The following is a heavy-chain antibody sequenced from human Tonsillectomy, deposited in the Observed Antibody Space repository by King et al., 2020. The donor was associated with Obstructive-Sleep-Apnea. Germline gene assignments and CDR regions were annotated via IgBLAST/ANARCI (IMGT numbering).Heavy chain of an antibody. D-gene: IGHD4-17*01. CDR1: GFTFSDFY. CDR2: ISSSSSYT. J-gene: IGHJ2*01. V-gene: IGHV3-11*06. Sequence: QVQLVESGGGLVKPGGSVRLSCAASGFTFSDFYINWIRQAPGKGLEWVSYISSSSSYTNYADSVKGRFTISRDNTKNSVSLQMNSLRAADTAVYYCARVYGADWYFDLWGRGTLVTVSS. CDR3: ARVYGADWYFDL.